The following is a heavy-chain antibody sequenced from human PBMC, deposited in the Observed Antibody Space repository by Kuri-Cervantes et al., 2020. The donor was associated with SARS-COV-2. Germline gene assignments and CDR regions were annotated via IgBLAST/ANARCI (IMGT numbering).Heavy chain of an antibody. CDR2: IWYDGINK. CDR3: AKDKGFGELFFDY. V-gene: IGHV3-33*06. J-gene: IGHJ4*02. Sequence: GESLKISCAASGFTFSSYGMHWVRQAPGKGLEWVALIWYDGINKYYADSVKGRFTISRDNSKNTLYLQMNSLRAEDTAVYYCAKDKGFGELFFDYWGQGTLVTVSS. D-gene: IGHD3-10*01. CDR1: GFTFSSYG.